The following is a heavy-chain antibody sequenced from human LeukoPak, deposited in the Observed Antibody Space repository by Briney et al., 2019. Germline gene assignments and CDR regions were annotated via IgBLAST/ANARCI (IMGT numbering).Heavy chain of an antibody. D-gene: IGHD4-23*01. CDR2: IYYSGST. V-gene: IGHV4-59*01. CDR1: GGSISSYY. Sequence: PSETLSLTCTVSGGSISSYYWCWIRQPPGKGLEWNGYIYYSGSTNYNPSLKSRVTISVDTSKNQFSLKLSSVTAADTAVYYCARVKKFWFDPWGQGTLVTVSS. CDR3: ARVKKFWFDP. J-gene: IGHJ5*02.